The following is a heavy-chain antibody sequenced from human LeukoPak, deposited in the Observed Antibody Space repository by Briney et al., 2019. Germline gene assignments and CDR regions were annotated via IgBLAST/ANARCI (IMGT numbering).Heavy chain of an antibody. CDR2: IKSKTDGGTT. V-gene: IGHV3-15*01. CDR1: GFTFSNAW. D-gene: IGHD3-3*01. Sequence: PGGSLRLSCAASGFTFSNAWMSWGRQAPGKGLEWVGRIKSKTDGGTTDYDAPVKGRFTISRDNSKNTLYLQMNSLKTEDTAVYYCTTYDFWSVSYAFDIWGQGTMVTVSS. J-gene: IGHJ3*02. CDR3: TTYDFWSVSYAFDI.